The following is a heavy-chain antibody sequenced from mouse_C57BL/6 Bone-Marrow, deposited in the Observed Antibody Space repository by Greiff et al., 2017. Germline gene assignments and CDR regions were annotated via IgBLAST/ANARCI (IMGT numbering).Heavy chain of an antibody. CDR2: IDPSDSYT. V-gene: IGHV1-50*01. D-gene: IGHD1-1*01. CDR1: GYTFTSYW. CDR3: ASESYYYGSSGYFGY. Sequence: QVQLQQPGAELVKPGASVKLSCKASGYTFTSYWMQWVKQRPGQGLEWIGEIDPSDSYTNYNQKFKGKATLTVDTSSSTAYMQLSSLTSEDSAVYYCASESYYYGSSGYFGYWGQGTTLTVSS. J-gene: IGHJ2*01.